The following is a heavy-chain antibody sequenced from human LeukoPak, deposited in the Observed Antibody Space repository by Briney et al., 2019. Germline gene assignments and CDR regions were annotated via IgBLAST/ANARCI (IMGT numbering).Heavy chain of an antibody. CDR2: IRSKAYGGTT. Sequence: PGRSLRLSCTASGFTFGDYAMSWVRQAPGKGLEWVGFIRSKAYGGTTEYAASVKGRLTISRDDSKSIAYLQMNSLKTEDTAVYYCTRDRSPYYYDSSGYYYADYWGQGTLVTVSS. D-gene: IGHD3-22*01. CDR3: TRDRSPYYYDSSGYYYADY. V-gene: IGHV3-49*04. J-gene: IGHJ4*02. CDR1: GFTFGDYA.